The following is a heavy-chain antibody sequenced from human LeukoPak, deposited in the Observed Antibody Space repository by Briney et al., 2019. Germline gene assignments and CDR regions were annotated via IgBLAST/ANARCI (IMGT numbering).Heavy chain of an antibody. D-gene: IGHD2-15*01. V-gene: IGHV1-46*01. CDR3: ARGVRSDCYSCFDY. CDR2: INPSGDST. J-gene: IGHJ4*02. CDR1: GYTFITYY. Sequence: ASVKASCTASGYTFITYYMHWVRQAPGQGLEWMGIINPSGDSTSYAQKFQGRVTMTRDTSTSTVYMELSSLRSEDTAVYYCARGVRSDCYSCFDYWGQGTLVTVSS.